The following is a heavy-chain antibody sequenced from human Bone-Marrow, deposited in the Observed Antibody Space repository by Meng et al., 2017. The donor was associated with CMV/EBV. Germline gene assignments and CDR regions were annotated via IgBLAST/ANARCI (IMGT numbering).Heavy chain of an antibody. D-gene: IGHD2-2*01. V-gene: IGHV1-46*01. CDR1: GYTFTSYY. CDR3: ARPRYCSGTSCEDTFDI. CDR2: INPSAGST. Sequence: ASVKVSCKASGYTFTSYYMHWVRQAPGQGLEWMGIINPSAGSTRYAPNFQGRVSMTSDTSTSTAYLELSSLISEDTAVDYCARPRYCSGTSCEDTFDIWGQGTMVTVSS. J-gene: IGHJ3*02.